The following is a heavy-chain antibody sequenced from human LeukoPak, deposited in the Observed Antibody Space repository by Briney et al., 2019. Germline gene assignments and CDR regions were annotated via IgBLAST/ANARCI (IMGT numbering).Heavy chain of an antibody. V-gene: IGHV4-59*01. CDR3: VRSKSGAYGWFDP. CDR1: GGSITSYY. Sequence: PSETLSLTCTVSGGSITSYYWSWIRQPPGKGLEWIGYIYYSGTPNYNPSLKSRVTISVDTSKNQFSLKVNSVTAADTAVYYCVRSKSGAYGWFDPWGQGTLVTVSS. D-gene: IGHD2-15*01. J-gene: IGHJ5*02. CDR2: IYYSGTP.